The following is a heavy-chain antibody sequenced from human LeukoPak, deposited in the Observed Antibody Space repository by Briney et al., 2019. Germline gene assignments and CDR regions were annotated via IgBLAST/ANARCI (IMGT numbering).Heavy chain of an antibody. CDR1: GYSISSGYY. CDR2: IYHSGST. V-gene: IGHV4-38-2*02. CDR3: AKNEPDSSGHYMTDY. Sequence: TSETLSLTCTVSGYSISSGYYWGWIRQPPGKGLEWIGSIYHSGSTYYNPSLKSRVSMSVDTSKNQFSLKLTSVTAADTAVYYCAKNEPDSSGHYMTDYWGQGILVTVSS. D-gene: IGHD3-22*01. J-gene: IGHJ4*02.